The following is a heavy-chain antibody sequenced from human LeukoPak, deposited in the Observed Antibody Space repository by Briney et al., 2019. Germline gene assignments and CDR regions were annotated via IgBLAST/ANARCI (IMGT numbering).Heavy chain of an antibody. CDR3: AGDTKDYGGKSNWFDP. CDR2: TYYRSKWYN. V-gene: IGHV6-1*01. J-gene: IGHJ5*02. D-gene: IGHD4-23*01. CDR1: GDSVSSNSAA. Sequence: SQTLSLTCAISGDSVSSNSAAWNWIRQSPSRGLEWLGRTYYRSKWYNDYAVSVKSRITINPDTSKNQFSLQLNSVTPEDTAVYYCAGDTKDYGGKSNWFDPWGQGTLVTVSS.